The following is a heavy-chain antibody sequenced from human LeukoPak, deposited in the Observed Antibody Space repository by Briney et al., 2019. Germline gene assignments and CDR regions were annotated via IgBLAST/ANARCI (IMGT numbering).Heavy chain of an antibody. J-gene: IGHJ4*02. CDR3: ARSVLRYYYNASGYYPYYFDY. CDR2: IYYRGSN. V-gene: IGHV4-39*07. CDR1: GGSFSSSSYY. Sequence: SETLSLTCTVSGGSFSSSSYYWGWIRQPPGRGLEWIGSIYYRGSNYHNSSLKGRVTMSIDTSKNQFSLRLSSVTAADTAVYYCARSVLRYYYNASGYYPYYFDYWGQGVLVTVSS. D-gene: IGHD3-22*01.